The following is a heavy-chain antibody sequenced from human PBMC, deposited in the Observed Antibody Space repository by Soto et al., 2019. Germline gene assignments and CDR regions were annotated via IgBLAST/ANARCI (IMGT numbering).Heavy chain of an antibody. CDR1: GGSISSGDYY. Sequence: SETLSLTCTVSGGSISSGDYYWSWIRRPPGKGLEWIGYIYYSGSTYYNPSLKSRVTISVDTSKNQFSLKLSSVTAADTAVYYCARSIRVIITSNWFDPWGQGTLVTVSS. V-gene: IGHV4-30-4*01. D-gene: IGHD3-10*01. CDR3: ARSIRVIITSNWFDP. J-gene: IGHJ5*02. CDR2: IYYSGST.